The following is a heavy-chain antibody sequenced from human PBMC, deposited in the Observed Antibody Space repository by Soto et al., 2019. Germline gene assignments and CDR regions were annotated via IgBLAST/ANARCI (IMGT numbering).Heavy chain of an antibody. J-gene: IGHJ4*02. CDR2: ISANSGNT. CDR3: ARRPPFSSGDCVPYYFDF. CDR1: A. V-gene: IGHV1-18*01. D-gene: IGHD2-21*02. Sequence: ARSWVQQAQGQRLEWMGWISANSGNTNYAQHLQGRVTMTTDTSTSTAYMELRSLRSDDTALYYCARRPPFSSGDCVPYYFDFWGQGTLLSLSS.